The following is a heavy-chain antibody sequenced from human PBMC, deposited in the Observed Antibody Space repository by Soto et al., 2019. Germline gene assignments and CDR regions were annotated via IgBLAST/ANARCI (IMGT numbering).Heavy chain of an antibody. J-gene: IGHJ4*02. CDR1: GLSLSTSGVG. Sequence: ESGPTAGEPTQTLTLTCTFSGLSLSTSGVGVGWIRQPPGKALEWLTLINWNDDERYSPSLRSRLTITKDTSRNQVVLTMTNMDPVDTGTYYCVHSSVVSAAFDFWAQGTLVTVSS. CDR2: INWNDDE. CDR3: VHSSVVSAAFDF. D-gene: IGHD2-2*01. V-gene: IGHV2-5*01.